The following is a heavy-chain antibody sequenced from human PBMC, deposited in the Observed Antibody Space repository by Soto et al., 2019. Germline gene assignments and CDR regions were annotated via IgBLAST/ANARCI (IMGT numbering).Heavy chain of an antibody. Sequence: ASVKVSCKASGYTFTGHYIHWVRQAPEQGPEWMGEIGPESGATRYAQRFQGRVTMTRDMSIATVYMELNNLRPDDTAVYYCGRGRSGQIVVFHWGQGTPVTVSS. CDR2: IGPESGAT. D-gene: IGHD5-12*01. CDR3: GRGRSGQIVVFH. J-gene: IGHJ4*02. V-gene: IGHV1-2*02. CDR1: GYTFTGHY.